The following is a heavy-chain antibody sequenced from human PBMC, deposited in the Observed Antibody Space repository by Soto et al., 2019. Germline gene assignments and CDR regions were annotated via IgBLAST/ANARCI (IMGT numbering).Heavy chain of an antibody. CDR1: GYTFTSYA. Sequence: GVSVKVSCKASGYTFTSYAMHWVRQAPGQRLEWMGWINAGNGNTKYSQKFQGRVTITRDTSASTAYMELSSLRSEDTAVYYCARDPTYDFWSGYQNTYYFDYWGQGTLVTVSS. D-gene: IGHD3-3*01. CDR2: INAGNGNT. V-gene: IGHV1-3*01. J-gene: IGHJ4*02. CDR3: ARDPTYDFWSGYQNTYYFDY.